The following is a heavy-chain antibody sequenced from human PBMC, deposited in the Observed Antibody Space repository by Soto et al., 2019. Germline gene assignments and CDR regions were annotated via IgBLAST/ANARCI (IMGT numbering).Heavy chain of an antibody. V-gene: IGHV3-30*18. J-gene: IGHJ4*02. CDR2: ISYDGSNK. CDR3: AKGYHNFDY. D-gene: IGHD2-2*01. CDR1: GFTFSSYG. Sequence: GGSLRLSCPASGFTFSSYGMHWVRQAPGKGLEWVAVISYDGSNKYYADSVKGRFTISRDNSKNTLCLQMNSLRVEDTAVYYCAKGYHNFDYWGLGTLVTVSS.